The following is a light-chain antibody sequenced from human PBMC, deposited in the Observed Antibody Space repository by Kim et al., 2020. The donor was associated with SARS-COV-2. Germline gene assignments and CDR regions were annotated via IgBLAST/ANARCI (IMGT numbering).Light chain of an antibody. CDR1: SGSIASNY. V-gene: IGLV6-57*03. J-gene: IGLJ3*02. CDR3: QSYDSSNPWV. CDR2: EDN. Sequence: KPVTISCTRRSGSIASNYVQWYRQRPGSAPTTVIFEDNQRPSGVPDRFSGSIASSSNSASLTISGLKTEDEADYYCQSYDSSNPWVFGGGTKLTVL.